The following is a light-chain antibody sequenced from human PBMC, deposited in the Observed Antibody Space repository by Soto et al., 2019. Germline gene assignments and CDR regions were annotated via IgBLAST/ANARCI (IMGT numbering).Light chain of an antibody. V-gene: IGKV1-8*01. J-gene: IGKJ4*01. Sequence: AIRMTQSPSSFSASTGDRVTITCRASQGISSYLAWYQQKPGKAPKLLIYAASTLQSGVPSRFSGSGSGTDFTLTIRCLQSEDFATYYCQQYYSYTLTFGGGTKVEIK. CDR3: QQYYSYTLT. CDR2: AAS. CDR1: QGISSY.